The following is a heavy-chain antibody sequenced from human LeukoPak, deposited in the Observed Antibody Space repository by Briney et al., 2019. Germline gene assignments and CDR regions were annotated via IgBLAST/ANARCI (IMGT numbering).Heavy chain of an antibody. J-gene: IGHJ4*02. D-gene: IGHD2-21*02. CDR3: ARAAYCGGDCYSPFDF. V-gene: IGHV3-48*03. CDR2: ISSSGSTI. Sequence: GGSLRLSCAASGFTFSSYEMNWVRQAPGKGLEWVSYISSSGSTIYYADSVKGRFTISRDNAKNSLYLQMNSLRAEDTAVYYCARAAYCGGDCYSPFDFWGQGTLVTVSS. CDR1: GFTFSSYE.